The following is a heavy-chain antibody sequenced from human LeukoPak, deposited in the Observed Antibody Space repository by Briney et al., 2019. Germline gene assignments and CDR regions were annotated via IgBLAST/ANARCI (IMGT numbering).Heavy chain of an antibody. CDR2: INTDGSST. CDR1: GFTFSSYW. V-gene: IGHV3-74*01. D-gene: IGHD3-22*01. Sequence: GGSLRLSCAASGFTFSSYWMHWVRQVPGKGLVWVSRINTDGSSTNYADSVKGRFTISRDNSKNTLYLQMNSLRAEDTAVYYCARNYYDSSAYYYFDYWGQGTLVTVSS. CDR3: ARNYYDSSAYYYFDY. J-gene: IGHJ4*02.